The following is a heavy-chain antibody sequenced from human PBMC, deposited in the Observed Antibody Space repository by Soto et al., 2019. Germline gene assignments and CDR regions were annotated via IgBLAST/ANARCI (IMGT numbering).Heavy chain of an antibody. V-gene: IGHV1-69*12. D-gene: IGHD5-12*01. CDR3: VRVVAIPGYPDN. CDR2: IVPIVDTS. Sequence: QVQLVQYGAEVRQPASSVKVSCQTSGGTFSSYAISWVRQAPGQGLEWMGGIVPIVDTSTYAHKVQGRVTITADESTSTAFMELSILRSDDTAIYYCVRVVAIPGYPDNWRQGTLVTVSS. J-gene: IGHJ4*02. CDR1: GGTFSSYA.